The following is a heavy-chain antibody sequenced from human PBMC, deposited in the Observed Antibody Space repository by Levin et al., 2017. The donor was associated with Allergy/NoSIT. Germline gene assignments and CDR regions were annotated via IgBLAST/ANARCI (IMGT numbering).Heavy chain of an antibody. CDR1: GFTFGDYA. J-gene: IGHJ4*02. CDR3: ARGGPPNYDYNWGSYRDGYFDY. D-gene: IGHD3-16*02. CDR2: IRNKAHGGTT. Sequence: SCTGSGFTFGDYAMSWVRQAPGKGLEWVGFIRNKAHGGTTEYAASVKGRLTISRDDSKSIAYLQMNGLKTEDTAVYFCARGGPPNYDYNWGSYRDGYFDYWGQGTLVTVSS. V-gene: IGHV3-49*04.